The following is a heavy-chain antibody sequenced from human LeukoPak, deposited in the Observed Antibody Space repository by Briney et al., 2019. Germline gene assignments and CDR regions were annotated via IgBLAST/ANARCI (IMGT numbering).Heavy chain of an antibody. CDR1: GFTFSSYG. CDR2: IRYDGSNK. Sequence: QSGGSLRLSCAASGFTFSSYGMHWVRQAPGKGLEWVAFIRYDGSNKYYADSVKGRFTISRDNSKNTLYLQMNSLRAEDTAVYYCAKGPSGVRGVIIERDYWGQGTLVTVSS. J-gene: IGHJ4*02. CDR3: AKGPSGVRGVIIERDY. D-gene: IGHD3-10*01. V-gene: IGHV3-30*02.